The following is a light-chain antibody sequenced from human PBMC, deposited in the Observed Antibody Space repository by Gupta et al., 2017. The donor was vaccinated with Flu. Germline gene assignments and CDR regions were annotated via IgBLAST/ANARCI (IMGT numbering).Light chain of an antibody. V-gene: IGKV3-15*01. J-gene: IGKJ2*01. CDR1: ESVSGN. CDR3: QHYRHWPL. Sequence: PGERVILSCRASESVSGNLAWYQRKPGQPPRLLIYGASNRAAGVPARFSGSGSGTDLTLTISSLQSEDSAIYDCQHYRHWPLFGQGTRLEVK. CDR2: GAS.